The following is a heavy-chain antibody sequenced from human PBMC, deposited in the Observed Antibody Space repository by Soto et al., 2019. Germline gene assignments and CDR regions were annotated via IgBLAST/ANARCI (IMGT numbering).Heavy chain of an antibody. CDR2: ITPNSGYT. D-gene: IGHD3-9*01. CDR3: ATSYDTGFDP. V-gene: IGHV1-18*01. J-gene: IGHJ5*02. Sequence: QLQLMQSGGEARNPGASVKVSCEASGYKFSSYAISWLRQAPGQGLEWMGLITPNSGYTNYAQKFQARLILTTDIPSSTAYMELTSLTYDDTAMYYCATSYDTGFDPWGQGTLVSVS. CDR1: GYKFSSYA.